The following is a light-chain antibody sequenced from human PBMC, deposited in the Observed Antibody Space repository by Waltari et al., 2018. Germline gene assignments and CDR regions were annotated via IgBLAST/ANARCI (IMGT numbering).Light chain of an antibody. Sequence: EIVLTQSPATLSLSPGGRATLSCRASQLSQRYLGWYQQKPGQAPRLLIYHASNRATGIPARFSGSGSETDFTLTISSLEPEDSAIYYCQQRADWPLTFGGGTTVEIK. CDR3: QQRADWPLT. V-gene: IGKV3-11*01. CDR1: QLSQRY. CDR2: HAS. J-gene: IGKJ4*01.